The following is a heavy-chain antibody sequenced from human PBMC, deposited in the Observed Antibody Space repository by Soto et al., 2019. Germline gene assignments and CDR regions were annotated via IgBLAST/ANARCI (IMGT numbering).Heavy chain of an antibody. D-gene: IGHD3-10*01. CDR2: IWYDGSDK. Sequence: GGSLRLSCAASGFSFSSYGMHWVRQAPGRGLEWVALIWYDGSDKYYADLVKGRFTISRDNSKNTLYLQIYSLRVEDTAVYYCARGHVFGEPNYYMDVWGKGTTVTVSS. CDR1: GFSFSSYG. J-gene: IGHJ6*03. V-gene: IGHV3-33*01. CDR3: ARGHVFGEPNYYMDV.